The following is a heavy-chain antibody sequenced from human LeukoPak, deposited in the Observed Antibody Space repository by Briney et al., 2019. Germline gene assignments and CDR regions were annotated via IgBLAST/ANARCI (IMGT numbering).Heavy chain of an antibody. J-gene: IGHJ6*02. CDR2: INGGGSPI. Sequence: PGGSLRLSCAASGFTFSRDSMNWVRQAPGKGLEWVSYINGGGSPIYYADSVRGRFTISRDNAKNLLYLQMNSLRAEDTAVYYCASHTGNYYYYGMDVWGQGTTVTVSS. CDR1: GFTFSRDS. D-gene: IGHD3-10*01. V-gene: IGHV3-48*01. CDR3: ASHTGNYYYYGMDV.